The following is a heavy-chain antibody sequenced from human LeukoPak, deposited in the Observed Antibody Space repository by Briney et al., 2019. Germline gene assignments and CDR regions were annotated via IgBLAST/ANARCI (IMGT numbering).Heavy chain of an antibody. V-gene: IGHV3-74*03. CDR3: ARLKRRDDTAYGPSDY. CDR2: INTDETDT. Sequence: GGSLRLSCDGFEFTFSNYWMQWVRQAPGKGLVWVSQINTDETDTKYADSVKGRFTISRDNAKNTLYLQMNSLRAEDTAVYYCARLKRRDDTAYGPSDYWGQGTLVTVSS. D-gene: IGHD4-17*01. J-gene: IGHJ4*02. CDR1: EFTFSNYW.